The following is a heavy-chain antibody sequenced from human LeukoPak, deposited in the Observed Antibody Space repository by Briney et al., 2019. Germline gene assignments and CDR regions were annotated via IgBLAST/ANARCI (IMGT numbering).Heavy chain of an antibody. CDR1: GFTFSSYG. D-gene: IGHD6-13*01. CDR3: AKDRLYSSSWYGYYYYYYGMDV. J-gene: IGHJ6*02. V-gene: IGHV3-30*18. CDR2: ISYDGSNK. Sequence: GGSLRLSCAASGFTFSSYGMHWVRQAPGKGLEWVAVISYDGSNKYYADSVKGRFTISRDNSKNTLYLQMNSLRAEDTAVYYCAKDRLYSSSWYGYYYYYYGMDVWGQGTTVTVSS.